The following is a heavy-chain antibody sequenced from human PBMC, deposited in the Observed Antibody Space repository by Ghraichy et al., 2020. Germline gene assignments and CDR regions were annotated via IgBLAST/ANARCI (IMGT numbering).Heavy chain of an antibody. CDR1: GFTFSSYS. V-gene: IGHV3-21*01. Sequence: GGSLRLSCAASGFTFSSYSMNWVRQAPGKGLEWVSSISSSSSYIYYADSVKGRFTISRDNAKNSLYLQMNSLRAEDTAVYYCARGRGYSSSHDAFDIWGQGTLVTVSS. D-gene: IGHD6-13*01. CDR3: ARGRGYSSSHDAFDI. J-gene: IGHJ3*02. CDR2: ISSSSSYI.